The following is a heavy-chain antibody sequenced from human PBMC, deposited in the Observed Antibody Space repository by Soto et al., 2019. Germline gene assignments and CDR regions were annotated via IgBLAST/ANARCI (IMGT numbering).Heavy chain of an antibody. Sequence: LRLSCAASGFTFSSYAMHWVRQAPGKGLEWVAVISYDGSNKYYADSVKGRFTISRDNSKNTLYLQMNSLRAEDTAVYYCARGTSSSSWYALGWFDPWGQGALVTVSS. CDR3: ARGTSSSSWYALGWFDP. CDR1: GFTFSSYA. D-gene: IGHD6-13*01. V-gene: IGHV3-30-3*01. J-gene: IGHJ5*02. CDR2: ISYDGSNK.